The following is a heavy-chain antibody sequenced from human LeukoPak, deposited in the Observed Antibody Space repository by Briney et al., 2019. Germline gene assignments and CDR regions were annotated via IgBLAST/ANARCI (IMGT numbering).Heavy chain of an antibody. Sequence: SETLSLTCAVYGVSINSSSWWSWVRQSPGKGLEWIGDIGHSGGTNYNPSLKSRATISVDKSNTQVSLKLRSATAADTAVYYCAGNSGSYYGSGSYYNVYWGQGTLVTVSS. V-gene: IGHV4-4*02. CDR3: AGNSGSYYGSGSYYNVY. J-gene: IGHJ4*02. CDR1: GVSINSSSW. D-gene: IGHD3-10*01. CDR2: IGHSGGT.